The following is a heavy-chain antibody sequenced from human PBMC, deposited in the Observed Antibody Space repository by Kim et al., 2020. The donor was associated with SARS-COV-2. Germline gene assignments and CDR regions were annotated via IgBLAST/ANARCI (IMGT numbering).Heavy chain of an antibody. D-gene: IGHD3-16*01. CDR3: ARVGGADSNWFDP. Sequence: SETLSLTCTVSGGSISSGGYYWSWIRQHPGKGLEWIGYIYYSGSTYYNPSLKSRVTISVDTSKNQFSLKLSSVTAADTAVYYCARVGGADSNWFDPWGQGTLVTVSS. CDR1: GGSISSGGYY. J-gene: IGHJ5*02. V-gene: IGHV4-31*03. CDR2: IYYSGST.